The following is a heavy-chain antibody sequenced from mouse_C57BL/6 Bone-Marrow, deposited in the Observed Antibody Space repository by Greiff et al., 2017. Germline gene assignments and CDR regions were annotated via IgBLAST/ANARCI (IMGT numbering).Heavy chain of an antibody. CDR2: INPNNGGP. Sequence: VHVKQSGPELVKPGASVKISCKASGYTFTDYYMNWVKQSHGKSLEWIGDINPNNGGPNYNQKFKGKATLTVDKSARTAYMELRSLPSEDSAVDYCAREDYDYYWGQGTTLTVSS. V-gene: IGHV1-26*01. CDR3: AREDYDYY. J-gene: IGHJ2*01. D-gene: IGHD2-4*01. CDR1: GYTFTDYY.